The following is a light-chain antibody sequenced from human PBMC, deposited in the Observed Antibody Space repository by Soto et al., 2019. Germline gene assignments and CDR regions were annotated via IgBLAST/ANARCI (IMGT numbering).Light chain of an antibody. Sequence: DIQMTQSPSSLSASVEDRVIITCRASQSISNHLNWYQQKPGKAPKLLIFAASSLQSGVPSRFSGSRSGTDFTLTISSLQPEDSATYYCQQSYSIPVTFGQGTKVDIK. CDR2: AAS. J-gene: IGKJ2*01. CDR1: QSISNH. V-gene: IGKV1-39*01. CDR3: QQSYSIPVT.